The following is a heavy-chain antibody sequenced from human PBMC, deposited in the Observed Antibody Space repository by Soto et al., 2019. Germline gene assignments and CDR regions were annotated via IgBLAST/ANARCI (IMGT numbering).Heavy chain of an antibody. CDR3: ARDRVAAVVLRFLEWLQYYGMDV. Sequence: ASVKVSCKASGYTFTSYGISWVRQAPGQGLEWMGWISAYNGNTNYAQKLQGRVTMTTDTSTSTAYMELRSLRSDDTAVHYCARDRVAAVVLRFLEWLQYYGMDVWGQGTTVTVSS. D-gene: IGHD3-3*01. CDR1: GYTFTSYG. CDR2: ISAYNGNT. J-gene: IGHJ6*02. V-gene: IGHV1-18*04.